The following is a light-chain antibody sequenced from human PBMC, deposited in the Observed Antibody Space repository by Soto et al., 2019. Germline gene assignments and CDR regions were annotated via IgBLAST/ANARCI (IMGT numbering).Light chain of an antibody. CDR3: QQRSHWPWT. J-gene: IGKJ1*01. CDR1: QSVSSY. V-gene: IGKV3-11*01. Sequence: EIVLTQSPATLFLSPGERATLSCRASQSVSSYLAWYQQKPGQAPRLLIYDASTRATGIPARFSGSGSGTDCTLTISSLEPEDFAGYYCQQRSHWPWTFGQGTKVEIK. CDR2: DAS.